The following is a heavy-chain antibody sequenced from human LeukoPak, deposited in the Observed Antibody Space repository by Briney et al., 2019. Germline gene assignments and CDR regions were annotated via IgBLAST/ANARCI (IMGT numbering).Heavy chain of an antibody. V-gene: IGHV3-21*01. CDR2: ISSSSSYI. CDR1: GFTFSSYA. Sequence: GGSLRLSCAASGFTFSSYAMNWVRQAPGKGLEWVSSISSSSSYIYYADSVKGRFTISRDNAKNSLYLQMNSLRAEDTAVYYCARSNRRVLMVYAPHHYFDYWGQGTLVTVSS. J-gene: IGHJ4*02. D-gene: IGHD2-8*01. CDR3: ARSNRRVLMVYAPHHYFDY.